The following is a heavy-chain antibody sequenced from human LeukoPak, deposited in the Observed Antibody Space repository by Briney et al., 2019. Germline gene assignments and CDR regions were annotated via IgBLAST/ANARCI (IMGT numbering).Heavy chain of an antibody. Sequence: SETLSLTCTVSGGSISSGGYYWSWIRQHPGKGLEWIGYIYYSGSTYYNPSLKSRVTISVDTSKNQFSLKLSSVTAADTAVYYCARESFQNYYGSGSSSFDYWGQGTLVTVSS. CDR2: IYYSGST. CDR1: GGSISSGGYY. CDR3: ARESFQNYYGSGSSSFDY. J-gene: IGHJ4*02. V-gene: IGHV4-31*03. D-gene: IGHD3-10*01.